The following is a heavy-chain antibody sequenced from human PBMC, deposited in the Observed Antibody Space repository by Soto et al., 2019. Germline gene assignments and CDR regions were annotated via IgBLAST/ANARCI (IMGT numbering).Heavy chain of an antibody. Sequence: ASVKVSCKASGGTFSSYAISWVRQAPGRGLEWMGGIIPIFGTANYAQKFQGRVTITADESTSTAYMELSSLRSEDTAVYYCARAVLRYFDSPLDYWGQGTLVTVSS. CDR2: IIPIFGTA. J-gene: IGHJ4*02. D-gene: IGHD3-9*01. CDR1: GGTFSSYA. V-gene: IGHV1-69*13. CDR3: ARAVLRYFDSPLDY.